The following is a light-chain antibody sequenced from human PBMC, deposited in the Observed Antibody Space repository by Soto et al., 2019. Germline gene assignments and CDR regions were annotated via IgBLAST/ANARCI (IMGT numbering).Light chain of an antibody. V-gene: IGLV2-11*01. CDR2: AVR. J-gene: IGLJ1*01. CDR3: FSYTSSSTLV. Sequence: QSALTQPHSVSGSPGQSVTISCTGTNSDVGRYNSVSWYQQLPGKAPKIIISAVRQRPSGVPDRFSGSKSGNTASLTISGLQADDEADYFCFSYTSSSTLVFGTGTKLTVL. CDR1: NSDVGRYNS.